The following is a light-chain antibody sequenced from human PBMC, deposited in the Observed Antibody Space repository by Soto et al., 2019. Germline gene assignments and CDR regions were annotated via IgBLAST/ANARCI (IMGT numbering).Light chain of an antibody. V-gene: IGLV2-23*01. CDR2: GGS. CDR1: SSDVGSYNL. J-gene: IGLJ2*01. Sequence: QSVLTQPASVSGSPGQSITISCTGTSSDVGSYNLVSWCQQHPGKAPKLMIYGGSKRPSGVSNRFSGSKSGNTASLTISGLQAEDEADYYCCSYAGSSTVVFGGGTKVTVL. CDR3: CSYAGSSTVV.